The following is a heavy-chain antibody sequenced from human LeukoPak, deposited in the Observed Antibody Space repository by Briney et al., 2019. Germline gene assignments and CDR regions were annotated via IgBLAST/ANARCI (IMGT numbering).Heavy chain of an antibody. CDR2: ISSSSSTI. J-gene: IGHJ3*02. CDR3: ARRYGGNDWRRNDAFDI. CDR1: GFTFSRFTFSSYS. Sequence: GGSLRLSCAASGFTFSRFTFSSYSMTWVRQAPGKGLEWVSYISSSSSTISYADSVKGRFTISRDNAKNSLYLQMNSLRAEDTAVYYCARRYGGNDWRRNDAFDIWGQGTMVTVSS. V-gene: IGHV3-48*01. D-gene: IGHD4-23*01.